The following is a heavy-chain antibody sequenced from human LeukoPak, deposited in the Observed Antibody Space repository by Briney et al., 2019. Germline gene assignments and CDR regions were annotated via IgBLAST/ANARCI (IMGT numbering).Heavy chain of an antibody. CDR2: ISSNGGST. V-gene: IGHV3-64*01. CDR3: ARGGLLWFGELSGY. J-gene: IGHJ4*02. D-gene: IGHD3-10*01. CDR1: GFTFSSYA. Sequence: GGSLRLSCAASGFTFSSYAMHWVRQAPGKGLEYVSFISSNGGSTYYANSVKGRFTISRDNSKNTLYLQMASLRAEDMAVYYCARGGLLWFGELSGYWGQGTLVTVSS.